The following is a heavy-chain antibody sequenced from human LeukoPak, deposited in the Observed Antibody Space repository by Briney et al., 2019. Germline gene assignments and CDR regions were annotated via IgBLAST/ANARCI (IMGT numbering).Heavy chain of an antibody. D-gene: IGHD3-22*01. J-gene: IGHJ4*02. CDR3: ARGPYFDPAALFYD. CDR2: INPDTGST. V-gene: IGHV1-46*01. Sequence: ASVKVSCKASGFIFTNYYMHWVRQAPGQGPEWMGIINPDTGSTTYAQKFQGRVAMTRDTSTRTIHMELSSLRSEDTAVYYCARGPYFDPAALFYDWGQRTLVSVSS. CDR1: GFIFTNYY.